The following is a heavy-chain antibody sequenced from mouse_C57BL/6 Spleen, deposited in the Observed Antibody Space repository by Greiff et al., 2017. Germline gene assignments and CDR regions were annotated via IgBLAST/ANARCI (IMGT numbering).Heavy chain of an antibody. CDR3: ARAPLFTTVVASRMDY. CDR1: GYTFTSSG. CDR2: IYPRTGNT. Sequence: QVQLQQSGAELARPGASVKLSCKASGYTFTSSGISWVKQRTGQGLELIGEIYPRTGNTYYNEKFKGKAKLTADKSSSTAYMVLRSLTSEDSAVYFCARAPLFTTVVASRMDYWGQGTSVTVSS. D-gene: IGHD1-1*01. J-gene: IGHJ4*01. V-gene: IGHV1-81*01.